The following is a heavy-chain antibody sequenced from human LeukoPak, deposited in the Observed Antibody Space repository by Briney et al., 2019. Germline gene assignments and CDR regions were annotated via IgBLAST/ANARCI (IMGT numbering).Heavy chain of an antibody. D-gene: IGHD3-10*01. J-gene: IGHJ4*02. V-gene: IGHV3-21*01. Sequence: GGSLRLSCAASGFTFSSYSMNWVRQAPGKGLEWVSSISSSSSYIYYADSVKGRFTISRDNAKNSLYLRMNSLRAEDTAVYYCARDPNTYYYGSGLIFDYWGQGTLVTVSS. CDR3: ARDPNTYYYGSGLIFDY. CDR1: GFTFSSYS. CDR2: ISSSSSYI.